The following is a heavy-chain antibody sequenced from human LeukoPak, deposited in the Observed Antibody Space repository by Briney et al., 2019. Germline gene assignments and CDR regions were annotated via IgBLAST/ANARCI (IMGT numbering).Heavy chain of an antibody. V-gene: IGHV1-2*02. CDR2: INPNSGGT. CDR3: ARAPTYGSGSYNDY. CDR1: GYTFTGYY. Sequence: GASVKVSCKTSGYTFTGYYMQWVRQAPGQGLECIGWINPNSGGTNYGQKFQGRVTMTSDTSITTAYMELSRLRSDDTAIYYCARAPTYGSGSYNDYWGQGTLVTVSS. D-gene: IGHD3-10*01. J-gene: IGHJ4*02.